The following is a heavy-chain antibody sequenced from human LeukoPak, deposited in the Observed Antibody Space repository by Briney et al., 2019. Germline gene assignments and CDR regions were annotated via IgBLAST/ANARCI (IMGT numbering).Heavy chain of an antibody. CDR2: IYYSGST. Sequence: PSETLSLTCTVSGGSISSYYYGWLRQHPPKGRVWGGSIYYSGSTYYNPSLKSRVTISVDTSKNQFSLKLSSVTAAETAVYYCARHKVHCSSTSCFNFDCWGQGTLVTVSS. CDR1: GGSISSYY. D-gene: IGHD2-2*01. CDR3: ARHKVHCSSTSCFNFDC. J-gene: IGHJ4*02. V-gene: IGHV4-39*01.